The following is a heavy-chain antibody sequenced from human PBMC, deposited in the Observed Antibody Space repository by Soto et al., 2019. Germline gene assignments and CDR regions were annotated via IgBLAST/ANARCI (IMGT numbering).Heavy chain of an antibody. J-gene: IGHJ4*02. D-gene: IGHD3-9*01. CDR3: AKDVGVNYDILAGPADY. CDR1: GFTFSDST. CDR2: IRNKADSYAT. V-gene: IGHV3-73*01. Sequence: GGSLRLSCAASGFTFSDSTMHWVRQASGKGLEWVGRIRNKADSYATVYAASVKGRFTISRDNSRNTLYLQMNSLRVEDTAVYYCAKDVGVNYDILAGPADYWGQGTLVTVSS.